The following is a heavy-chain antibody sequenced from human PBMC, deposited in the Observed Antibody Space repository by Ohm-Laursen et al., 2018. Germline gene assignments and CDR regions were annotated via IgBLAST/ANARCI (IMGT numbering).Heavy chain of an antibody. CDR2: IKQDGSEK. CDR3: ARDLYYDSSGYSLFDY. V-gene: IGHV3-7*01. CDR1: GFTFSSYW. J-gene: IGHJ4*02. D-gene: IGHD3-22*01. Sequence: SLRPSCAASGFTFSSYWMGWVRQAPGKGLEWVANIKQDGSEKYYVDSVKGRFTISRDNAKNSLYLQMNSLRAEDTAVYYCARDLYYDSSGYSLFDYWGQGTLVTVSS.